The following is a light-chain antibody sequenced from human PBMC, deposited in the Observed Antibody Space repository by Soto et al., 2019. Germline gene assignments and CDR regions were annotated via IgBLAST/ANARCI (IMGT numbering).Light chain of an antibody. V-gene: IGKV1-5*03. Sequence: DIQITQSPSTLSGSVGDRVSITCRASHTISSWLALYQQKPGKAPKLLIYKASTLKSGAPSRFSGSGSGTEFTLTISSLQPDDFATYYCQHYNSYSEAFGQGTKVDIK. CDR3: QHYNSYSEA. CDR2: KAS. J-gene: IGKJ1*01. CDR1: HTISSW.